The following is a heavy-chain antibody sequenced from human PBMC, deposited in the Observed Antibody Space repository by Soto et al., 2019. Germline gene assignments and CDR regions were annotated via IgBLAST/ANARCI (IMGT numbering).Heavy chain of an antibody. Sequence: GESLKLSCKGSGYSFTSYWIAWVRQMPGKGLEWMGIIYPGDSDTRYSPSFQGQVTISADKSISTAYLQWSSLKASDAAMYYCARRLYSSSSRHYYYYYGMDVLGQGNTVT. J-gene: IGHJ6*02. CDR3: ARRLYSSSSRHYYYYYGMDV. CDR1: GYSFTSYW. D-gene: IGHD6-6*01. CDR2: IYPGDSDT. V-gene: IGHV5-51*01.